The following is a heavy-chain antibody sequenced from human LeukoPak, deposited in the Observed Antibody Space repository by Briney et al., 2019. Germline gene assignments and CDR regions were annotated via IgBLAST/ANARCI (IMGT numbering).Heavy chain of an antibody. CDR3: AKWDYDSSGYSDY. CDR2: ISGSGGST. V-gene: IGHV3-23*01. D-gene: IGHD3-22*01. CDR1: GFTFSSYA. Sequence: GGSLRLSCAASGFTFSSYAMSWVRQAPGKGLEWVSAISGSGGSTYYAGSVKGRFTISRDNSKNTLYLQMNSLRAEDTAVYYCAKWDYDSSGYSDYWGQGTLVTVSS. J-gene: IGHJ4*02.